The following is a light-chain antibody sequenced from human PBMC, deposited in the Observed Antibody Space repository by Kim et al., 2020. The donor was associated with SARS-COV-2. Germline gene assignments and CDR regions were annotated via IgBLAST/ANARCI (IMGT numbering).Light chain of an antibody. V-gene: IGKV3-15*01. Sequence: SVSPGERATLSCRASQSVSSNLAWYQQKPGQAPRLLIYGASTRATGIPARFSGSGSGTESTLTISSLQSEDFAVYYCQQYNNWPYTFGQGTKLEI. CDR3: QQYNNWPYT. CDR2: GAS. J-gene: IGKJ2*01. CDR1: QSVSSN.